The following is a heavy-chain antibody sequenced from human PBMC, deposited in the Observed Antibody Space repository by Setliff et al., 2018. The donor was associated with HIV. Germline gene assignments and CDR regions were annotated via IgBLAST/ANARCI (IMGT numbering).Heavy chain of an antibody. J-gene: IGHJ4*02. CDR2: ISAGKGMT. Sequence: ASVKVSCKASGYTFSTYAMHWVRQAPGRRLEWMGWISAGKGMTKYSKKFQGRVTLTRDTAASTAYMELSSLRSEDTAVYYCARDIYDSGWFTLEYWGQGTLVTAPQ. CDR3: ARDIYDSGWFTLEY. D-gene: IGHD6-19*01. V-gene: IGHV1-3*01. CDR1: GYTFSTYA.